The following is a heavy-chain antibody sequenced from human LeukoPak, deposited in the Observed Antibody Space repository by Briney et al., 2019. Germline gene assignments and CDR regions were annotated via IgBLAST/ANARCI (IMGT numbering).Heavy chain of an antibody. V-gene: IGHV4-61*02. CDR1: GGSISSGSYY. D-gene: IGHD1-26*01. CDR2: IYTSGST. CDR3: ARHLGVGATENAFDI. Sequence: SQTLSLTCTVSGGSISSGSYYWSWIRQPAGKGLEWIGRIYTSGSTNYNPSLKSRVTISVDTSKNQFSLKLSSVTAADTAVYYCARHLGVGATENAFDIWGQGTMVTVSS. J-gene: IGHJ3*02.